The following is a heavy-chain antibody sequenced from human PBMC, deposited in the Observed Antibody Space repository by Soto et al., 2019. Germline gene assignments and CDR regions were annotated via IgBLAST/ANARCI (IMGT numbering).Heavy chain of an antibody. D-gene: IGHD3-10*01. V-gene: IGHV3-23*01. CDR1: GFTFSSYA. J-gene: IGHJ3*02. Sequence: GSLRLSCAASGFTFSSYAMTWVRQAPGKGLEWVSCISGTGDSTHYADSVKGRFTISRDNSKNTLNLQMNSLRAEDTATYYCAKVEKLLWAFDIWGQGTMVTVSS. CDR2: ISGTGDST. CDR3: AKVEKLLWAFDI.